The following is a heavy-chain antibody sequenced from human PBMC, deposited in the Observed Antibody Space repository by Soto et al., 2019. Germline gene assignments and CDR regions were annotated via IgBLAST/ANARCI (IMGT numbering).Heavy chain of an antibody. CDR2: IIPIFGTA. V-gene: IGHV1-69*13. D-gene: IGHD3-22*01. Sequence: GASVKVSCKASGGTFSSYAISWVRQAPGQGLEWMGGIIPIFGTANYAQKFQGRVTITADESTSTAYMELSSLRSEDTAVYYCASPVVVVTTGAFDIWGQGTMVTVSS. CDR3: ASPVVVVTTGAFDI. J-gene: IGHJ3*02. CDR1: GGTFSSYA.